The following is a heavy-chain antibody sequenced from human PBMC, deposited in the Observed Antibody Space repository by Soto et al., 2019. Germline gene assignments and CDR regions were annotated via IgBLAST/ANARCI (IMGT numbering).Heavy chain of an antibody. D-gene: IGHD1-26*01. J-gene: IGHJ6*02. V-gene: IGHV1-2*02. CDR2: INPNSGDT. Sequence: ASVKVSCKASGYTFTGYYVHWMRQAPGQGLEWMGWINPNSGDTYLAQRFQGRVTMNRDTSIGTAYMELRGLTSDDTAEYYCAKGGAIVAAGTRVYLYNAMDVWGQGTTVTVSS. CDR3: AKGGAIVAAGTRVYLYNAMDV. CDR1: GYTFTGYY.